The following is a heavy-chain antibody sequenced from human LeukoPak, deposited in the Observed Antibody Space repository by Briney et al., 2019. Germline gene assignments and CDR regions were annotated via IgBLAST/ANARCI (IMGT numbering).Heavy chain of an antibody. J-gene: IGHJ5*02. CDR3: AKDQRSGVTYELVDP. CDR2: ISASGDVT. CDR1: RFSFSAYP. D-gene: IGHD3-3*01. V-gene: IGHV3-23*01. Sequence: GGSLRLSCEASRFSFSAYPMGWVRRAPGKGLEWVSGISASGDVTFHADPVKGRFTISRDNSKNTLYLQMNSLRAEDTAKYYCAKDQRSGVTYELVDPWGQGTLVTVSS.